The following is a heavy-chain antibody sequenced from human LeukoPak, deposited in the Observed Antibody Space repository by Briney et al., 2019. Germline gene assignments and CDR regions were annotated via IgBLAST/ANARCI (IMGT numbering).Heavy chain of an antibody. CDR1: GDTFTSYG. V-gene: IGHV1-18*01. J-gene: IGHJ3*02. D-gene: IGHD2-15*01. CDR3: ASLGSRHCSGGSCYLYGAFDI. CDR2: ISAYNGNT. Sequence: ASVKVSCKASGDTFTSYGSSWVRQAPGQGGGWMGWISAYNGNTNYAQKLQGRVTMTTDTSTSTDYMELSSLRSEDTAVYYCASLGSRHCSGGSCYLYGAFDIWGRGTMVTVSS.